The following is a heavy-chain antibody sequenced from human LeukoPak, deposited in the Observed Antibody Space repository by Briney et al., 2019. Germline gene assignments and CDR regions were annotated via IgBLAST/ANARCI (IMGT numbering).Heavy chain of an antibody. CDR3: AKQWELLTYFDY. Sequence: GRSLRLSCAASGFTLSSYAMHWVRQAPGKGLEWVAVISYDGSNKYYADSVKGRFTISRDNSKNTLYLQMNSLRAEDTAVYYCAKQWELLTYFDYWGQGTLVTVSS. CDR1: GFTLSSYA. J-gene: IGHJ4*02. CDR2: ISYDGSNK. D-gene: IGHD1-26*01. V-gene: IGHV3-30-3*01.